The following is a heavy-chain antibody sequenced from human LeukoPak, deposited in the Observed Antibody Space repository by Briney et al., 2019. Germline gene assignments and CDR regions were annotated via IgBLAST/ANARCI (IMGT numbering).Heavy chain of an antibody. J-gene: IGHJ4*02. CDR1: GGSISSGSYY. CDR3: ARHSGDSGTNIWYYFDY. Sequence: SQTLSLTCTVSGGSISSGSYYWSWIRQPAGKGLEWIGRIYTSGSTNYNPSLKSRVTISVDTSKNQFSLKLSSVTAADTAVYYCARHSGDSGTNIWYYFDYLGQGTMVTVSS. CDR2: IYTSGST. V-gene: IGHV4-61*02. D-gene: IGHD1-1*01.